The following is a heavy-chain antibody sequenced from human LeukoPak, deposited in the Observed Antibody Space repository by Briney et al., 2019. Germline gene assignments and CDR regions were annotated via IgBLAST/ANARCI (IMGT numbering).Heavy chain of an antibody. D-gene: IGHD6-13*01. CDR2: ISGSGGST. J-gene: IGHJ4*02. Sequence: PGGSLRLSCAASGFTFSSYAMSWVRQAPGKGLEWVSAISGSGGSTYYADSVKGRFTISRDNSKNTLYLQMNSLRAEDTAVYYCAKDPGGMYSSSWPLKPVRDFDYWGQGTLVTVSS. CDR1: GFTFSSYA. V-gene: IGHV3-23*01. CDR3: AKDPGGMYSSSWPLKPVRDFDY.